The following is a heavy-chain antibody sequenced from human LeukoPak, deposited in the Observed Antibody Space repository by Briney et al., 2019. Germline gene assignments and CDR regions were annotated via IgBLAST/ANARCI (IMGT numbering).Heavy chain of an antibody. V-gene: IGHV4-4*07. CDR2: IYTSGST. D-gene: IGHD6-13*01. CDR3: ARRVATAPMYALDI. CDR1: GGSISSYY. J-gene: IGHJ3*02. Sequence: SETLSLTCTVSGGSISSYYWSWIRQPAGKGLEWIGRIYTSGSTNYNPSLKSRVTMSVDTSKNQFSLKLSSVTAADTAVYYCARRVATAPMYALDIWGQGTLVTVSS.